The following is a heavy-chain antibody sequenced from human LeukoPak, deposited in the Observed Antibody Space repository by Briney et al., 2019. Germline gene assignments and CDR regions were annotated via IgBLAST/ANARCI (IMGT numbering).Heavy chain of an antibody. CDR1: GYSISSGFY. CDR2: FHHSGST. CDR3: ARREGYNFDY. Sequence: SETLSLTCSVSGYSISSGFYWDWIRPPPGKGLEWIGSFHHSGSTPYNPSLNSRVSISVDTSKNQLSLKLSSVTAADTAVYYCARREGYNFDYWGQGTLVTVSS. V-gene: IGHV4-38-2*02. D-gene: IGHD5-24*01. J-gene: IGHJ4*02.